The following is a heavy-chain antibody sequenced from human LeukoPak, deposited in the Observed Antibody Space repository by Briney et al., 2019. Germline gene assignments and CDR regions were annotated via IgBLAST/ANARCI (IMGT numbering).Heavy chain of an antibody. CDR2: ISSSSSYI. CDR3: ARLXGPIAVAGYLDY. Sequence: PGGSLRLSCAASGLTFSSYSMNWVRQAPGKGLEWVSSISSSSSYIYYADSVKGRFTISRDNAKNSLYLQMNSLRAEDTAVYYCARLXGPIAVAGYLDYWGQGTLVTVSS. J-gene: IGHJ4*02. CDR1: GLTFSSYS. V-gene: IGHV3-21*01. D-gene: IGHD6-19*01.